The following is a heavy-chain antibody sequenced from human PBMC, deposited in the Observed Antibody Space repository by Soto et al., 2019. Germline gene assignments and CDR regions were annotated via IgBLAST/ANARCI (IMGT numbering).Heavy chain of an antibody. D-gene: IGHD2-15*01. CDR2: IWYDGSNK. V-gene: IGHV3-33*01. Sequence: GGSLRLSCAASGFTFSSYGMHWVRQAPGKGLEWVAVIWYDGSNKYYADSVKGRFTISRDNSKNTLYLQMNSLRADDTAVYYCARDGYCSGGSCYSVPVFDYWGQGTLVTVSS. CDR1: GFTFSSYG. CDR3: ARDGYCSGGSCYSVPVFDY. J-gene: IGHJ4*02.